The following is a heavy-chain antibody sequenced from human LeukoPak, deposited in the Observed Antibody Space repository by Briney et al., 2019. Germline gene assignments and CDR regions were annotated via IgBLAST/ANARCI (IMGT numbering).Heavy chain of an antibody. Sequence: GGSLRLSCAASGFTFSSYNMNWVRQPTGKGLEWVSAIGTVGDTFYPDSVKGRFTISRDNAKNFLYLQMNSLRAGDTAVYYCTRSTYCNSTSCYPGAFDIWGQGTMVTVSA. J-gene: IGHJ3*02. D-gene: IGHD2-2*01. CDR1: GFTFSSYN. V-gene: IGHV3-13*01. CDR3: TRSTYCNSTSCYPGAFDI. CDR2: IGTVGDT.